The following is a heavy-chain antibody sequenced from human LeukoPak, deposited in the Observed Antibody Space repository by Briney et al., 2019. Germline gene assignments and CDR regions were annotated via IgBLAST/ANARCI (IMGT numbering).Heavy chain of an antibody. CDR1: GGSITSYY. D-gene: IGHD4/OR15-4a*01. Sequence: TSETLSLTCTVSGGSITSYYWSWIRQPPGKGLEWIGYTYHTGTTNYNPSLKSRVTISVDTSNNQFSLKLTSVTAADTAVYYCAREANNMFDYWGQGTLVTVSA. V-gene: IGHV4-59*01. CDR2: TYHTGTT. J-gene: IGHJ4*02. CDR3: AREANNMFDY.